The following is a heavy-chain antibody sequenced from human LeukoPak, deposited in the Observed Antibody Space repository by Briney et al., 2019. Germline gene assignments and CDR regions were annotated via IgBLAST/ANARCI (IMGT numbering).Heavy chain of an antibody. CDR3: ARDGDSTAPDFDF. CDR1: GFTFTAYY. CDR2: INLNNGAT. Sequence: GASVRVSFKASGFTFTAYYLYWVRQAPGQGLECVGFINLNNGATGYAQNFQGRVTMTRDTSISTDFMELSSLRSDDTAVYYCARDGDSTAPDFDFWGQGALVTVSS. V-gene: IGHV1-2*02. J-gene: IGHJ4*02. D-gene: IGHD2-21*02.